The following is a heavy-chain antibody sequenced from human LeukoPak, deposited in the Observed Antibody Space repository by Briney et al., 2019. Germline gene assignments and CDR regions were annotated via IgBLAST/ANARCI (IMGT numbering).Heavy chain of an antibody. V-gene: IGHV1-46*01. J-gene: IGHJ3*02. D-gene: IGHD4-17*01. CDR3: ARASLDVRDYGRADAFDI. CDR2: INPSGGST. Sequence: ASVKVSCKASGYTFTSYYMHWVRQAPGQGLEWMRIINPSGGSTSYAQKFQGRVTISVDTSKNQFSLKLSSVTAADTAVYYCARASLDVRDYGRADAFDIWGQGTMVTVSS. CDR1: GYTFTSYY.